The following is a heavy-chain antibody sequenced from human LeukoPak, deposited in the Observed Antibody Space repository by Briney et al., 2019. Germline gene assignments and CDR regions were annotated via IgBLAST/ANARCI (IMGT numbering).Heavy chain of an antibody. D-gene: IGHD3-22*01. CDR2: MNPNSGNT. V-gene: IGHV1-8*01. Sequence: ASVKVSCKASGYTFTSFDINWVRQATGQGLEWMGWMNPNSGNTGYSQKFQGRVTMTRDTSMSTAYMELTNLRSEDTAVYYCARRAGHYDSSSYYNWGQGTLVTVSS. CDR3: ARRAGHYDSSSYYN. CDR1: GYTFTSFD. J-gene: IGHJ4*02.